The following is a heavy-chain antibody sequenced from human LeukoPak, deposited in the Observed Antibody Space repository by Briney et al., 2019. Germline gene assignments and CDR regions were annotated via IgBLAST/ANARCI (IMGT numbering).Heavy chain of an antibody. Sequence: SETLSLTCTVSGGSISSSSYYWGWIRQPPGKGLEWIGSIYYSGSTYYNPSLKSRVTISVDTSKNQFSLKLSSVTAADTAVYYCAGDLGAFDAFDIWGQGTMVTVSS. CDR3: AGDLGAFDAFDI. CDR2: IYYSGST. D-gene: IGHD1-26*01. V-gene: IGHV4-39*07. J-gene: IGHJ3*02. CDR1: GGSISSSSYY.